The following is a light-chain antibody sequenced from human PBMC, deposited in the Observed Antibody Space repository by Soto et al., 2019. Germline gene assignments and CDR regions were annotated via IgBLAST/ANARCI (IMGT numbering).Light chain of an antibody. Sequence: QSALTQPASVSGSPGQSITISCTGTSSDFVSWYQQHPGKAPKLMIYEVSNRPSGVSNRFSGSKSGNTASLTISGLQAEDEADYDFSSYTSTTLVVFGGGTKLTVL. CDR1: SSDF. J-gene: IGLJ2*01. V-gene: IGLV2-14*01. CDR2: EVS. CDR3: SSYTSTTLVV.